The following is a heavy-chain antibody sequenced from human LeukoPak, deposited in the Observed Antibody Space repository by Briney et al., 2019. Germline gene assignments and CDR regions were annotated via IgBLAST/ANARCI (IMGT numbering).Heavy chain of an antibody. CDR1: GYTFTSYG. J-gene: IGHJ6*03. D-gene: IGHD3-16*01. Sequence: ASVKVSCKASGYTFTSYGISWVRQAPGQGLEWMGWISAYNGNTNYAQKLQGRVTMTTDTSTSTAYMELRSLRSDDTAVYYCARDVAVGGPLYYYYYMDVWGKGTTVTVSS. V-gene: IGHV1-18*01. CDR2: ISAYNGNT. CDR3: ARDVAVGGPLYYYYYMDV.